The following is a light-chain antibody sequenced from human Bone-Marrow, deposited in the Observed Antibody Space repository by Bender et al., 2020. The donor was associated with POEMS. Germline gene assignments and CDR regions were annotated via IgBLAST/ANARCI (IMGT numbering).Light chain of an antibody. CDR3: CSYAGSSTLV. CDR2: DVS. CDR1: SSDVGSYDL. V-gene: IGLV2-23*02. Sequence: QSALTQPASVSGSPGQSINISCTGTSSDVGSYDLVSWYQQHPGKAPKLMIFDVSKRPSGVPDRFSGSKSGNTASLTISGLQADDEADYYCCSYAGSSTLVFGGGTKVTVL. J-gene: IGLJ2*01.